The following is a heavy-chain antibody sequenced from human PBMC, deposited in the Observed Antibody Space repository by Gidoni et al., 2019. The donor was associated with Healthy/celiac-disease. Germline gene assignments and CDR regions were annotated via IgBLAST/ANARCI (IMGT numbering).Heavy chain of an antibody. CDR2: INQDGSEK. D-gene: IGHD3-16*01. Sequence: EVQLVESGGGLVQPGGSLRLSGAASGFTFSSYWMSWFRQAPGKGLEWVANINQDGSEKYYVDSVHGRFTISRDNANNSLYLQMNSLIAEDPAVYYCARGRRPLGYWGQGTLVTVSS. CDR3: ARGRRPLGY. V-gene: IGHV3-7*04. CDR1: GFTFSSYW. J-gene: IGHJ4*02.